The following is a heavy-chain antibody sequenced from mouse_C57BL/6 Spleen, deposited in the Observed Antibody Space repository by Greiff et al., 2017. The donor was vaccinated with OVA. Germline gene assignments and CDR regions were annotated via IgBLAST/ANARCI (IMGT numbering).Heavy chain of an antibody. CDR3: ARPDYYGSRPFAY. V-gene: IGHV5-9*01. CDR1: GFTFSSYS. CDR2: ISRGGGNT. J-gene: IGHJ3*01. D-gene: IGHD1-1*01. Sequence: EVKVIEPGGGFVKPGGSLKLSYAASGFTFSSYSMSWVRQTPEKRLEWVATISRGGGNTYYTESVKGRFTLSRDNAKNTLYMQMRSLRTEATALDYCARPDYYGSRPFAYWGQGTLVTVSA.